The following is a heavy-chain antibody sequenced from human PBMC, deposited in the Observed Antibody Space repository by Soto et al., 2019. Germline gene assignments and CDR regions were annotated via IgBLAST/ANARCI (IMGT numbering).Heavy chain of an antibody. Sequence: ASVKVSCKVSGYTLTELSMHWVRQAPGKGLEWMGGFDPEDGETIYAQKFQGRVTMTEDTSTDTAYMELSSLRSEDTAVYYCATIPASLLDPYCSSTSCYSHWGQGTLVTVSS. CDR3: ATIPASLLDPYCSSTSCYSH. J-gene: IGHJ4*02. D-gene: IGHD2-2*02. V-gene: IGHV1-24*01. CDR1: GYTLTELS. CDR2: FDPEDGET.